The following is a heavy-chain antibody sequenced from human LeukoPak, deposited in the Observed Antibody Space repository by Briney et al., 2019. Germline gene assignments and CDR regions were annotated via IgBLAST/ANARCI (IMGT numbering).Heavy chain of an antibody. Sequence: SETLSVTCTVSGDSISSGSYYWSWIRQPAGKGLEYIGRINTGGTTNYNPSLRSRVTISVDRSKNQFSLKLSSVTAADTAVYYCARLLLPTLIDYWGQGTLVTVSS. V-gene: IGHV4-61*02. J-gene: IGHJ4*02. CDR3: ARLLLPTLIDY. D-gene: IGHD4-17*01. CDR1: GDSISSGSYY. CDR2: INTGGTT.